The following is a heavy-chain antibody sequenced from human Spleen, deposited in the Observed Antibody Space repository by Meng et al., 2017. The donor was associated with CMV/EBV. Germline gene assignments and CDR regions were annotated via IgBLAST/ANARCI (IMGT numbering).Heavy chain of an antibody. V-gene: IGHV3-74*01. CDR3: ARDWSGSDDY. D-gene: IGHD1-26*01. CDR2: INEDGSRT. J-gene: IGHJ4*02. Sequence: LSCAASEFTFSRYWMHWVRQAPGKGLVWVSRINEDGSRTDYADSVKGRFTISRDNGENTLYLEMNSLRAEDTAVYYCARDWSGSDDYWGQGTLVTVSS. CDR1: EFTFSRYW.